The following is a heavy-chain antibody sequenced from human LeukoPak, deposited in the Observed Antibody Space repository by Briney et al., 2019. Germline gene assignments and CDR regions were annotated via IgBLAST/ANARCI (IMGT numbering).Heavy chain of an antibody. CDR1: GGSISSYY. CDR3: ARLGYYDSSGYDDY. V-gene: IGHV4-59*08. Sequence: SETLSLTCTVSGGSISSYYWSWIRQPPGKGLEWIGYIYYSGSTNDNPSLKSRVTISVDTSKNQFSLKLSSVTAADTAVYYCARLGYYDSSGYDDYWGQGTLVTVSS. CDR2: IYYSGST. D-gene: IGHD3-22*01. J-gene: IGHJ4*02.